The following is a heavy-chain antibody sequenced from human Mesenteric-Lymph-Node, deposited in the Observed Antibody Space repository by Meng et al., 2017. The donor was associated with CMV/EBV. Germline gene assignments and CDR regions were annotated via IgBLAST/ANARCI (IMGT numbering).Heavy chain of an antibody. J-gene: IGHJ4*02. CDR1: GYTFTGYY. Sequence: SGYTFTGYYMHWVRQAPGQGLEWMGRINPNSGGTNYAQKFQGRVTMTRDTSISTAYMELSRLRSDDTAVYYCARAGYSGYDFLYYWDYWGQGTLVTVSS. CDR2: INPNSGGT. V-gene: IGHV1-2*06. D-gene: IGHD5-12*01. CDR3: ARAGYSGYDFLYYWDY.